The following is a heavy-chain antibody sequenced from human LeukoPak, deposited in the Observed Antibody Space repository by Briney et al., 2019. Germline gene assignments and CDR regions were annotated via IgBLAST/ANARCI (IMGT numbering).Heavy chain of an antibody. CDR3: ARDRATVVTTFVDY. D-gene: IGHD4-23*01. Sequence: ASVKVSCKASGGTFSSYAISWVRQAPGQGLEWMGRIIPIFGIANYAQKFQGRVTITADKSTSTAYLELRSLRSDDTAVYYCARDRATVVTTFVDYWGQGTLVTVSS. CDR1: GGTFSSYA. CDR2: IIPIFGIA. V-gene: IGHV1-69*04. J-gene: IGHJ4*02.